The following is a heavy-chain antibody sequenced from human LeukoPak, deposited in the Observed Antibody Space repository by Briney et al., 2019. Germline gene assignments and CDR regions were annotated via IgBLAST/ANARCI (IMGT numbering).Heavy chain of an antibody. D-gene: IGHD3-10*01. CDR2: IYYSGST. CDR3: ARLGSHYYGSGSYYL. CDR1: GGSISSSSYY. Sequence: SETLSLTCTVSGGSISSSSYYWGWIRQPPGKGLEWIGSIYYSGSTYYNPSLKSRVNISVDTSKNLFSLKLSSVTAADTAVYYCARLGSHYYGSGSYYLWGQGTLVTVSS. J-gene: IGHJ4*02. V-gene: IGHV4-39*01.